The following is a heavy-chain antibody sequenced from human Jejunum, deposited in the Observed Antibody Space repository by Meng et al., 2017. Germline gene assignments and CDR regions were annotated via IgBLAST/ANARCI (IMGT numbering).Heavy chain of an antibody. CDR2: IYYDGAT. V-gene: IGHV4-39*07. Sequence: SETLSLTCTVFGGSISSIGSYWGWIRQPPGKGLEWIASIYYDGATYHDPSLKSRVAVSLDTSRNQFSLSLNSVTAADTAVYYCARETSLRDGYKVDYWGQGTLVTV. CDR3: ARETSLRDGYKVDY. D-gene: IGHD5-24*01. J-gene: IGHJ4*02. CDR1: GGSISSIGSY.